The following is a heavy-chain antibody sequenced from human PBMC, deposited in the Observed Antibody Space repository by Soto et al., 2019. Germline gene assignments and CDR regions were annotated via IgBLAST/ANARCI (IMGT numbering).Heavy chain of an antibody. Sequence: ASVKVSCKASGYTFTSYVISWVRQAPGQGLEWMGWISAYNGNTNYAQKLQGRVTMTTDTSTSTAYMELRSLRSDDTAVYYCARRQYNYDAFDIWGQGTIVTVSS. CDR1: GYTFTSYV. CDR3: ARRQYNYDAFDI. CDR2: ISAYNGNT. V-gene: IGHV1-18*04. J-gene: IGHJ3*02. D-gene: IGHD1-20*01.